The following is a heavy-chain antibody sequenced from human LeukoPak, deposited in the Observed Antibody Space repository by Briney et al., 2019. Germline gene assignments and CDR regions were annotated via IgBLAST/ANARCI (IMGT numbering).Heavy chain of an antibody. Sequence: PGGSLRLSCAASGFTVSSNYMSWVRQAPGKGLEWASVIYSGGSTYYADSVKGRFTISRDNSKNTLYLQMNSLRAEDTAVYYCARGGLGYSGYDPWDYWGQGTLVTVSS. CDR1: GFTVSSNY. CDR3: ARGGLGYSGYDPWDY. J-gene: IGHJ4*02. V-gene: IGHV3-66*01. D-gene: IGHD5-12*01. CDR2: IYSGGST.